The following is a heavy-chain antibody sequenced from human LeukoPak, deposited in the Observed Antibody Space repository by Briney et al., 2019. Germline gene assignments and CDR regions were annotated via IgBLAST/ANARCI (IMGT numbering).Heavy chain of an antibody. V-gene: IGHV3-7*01. CDR3: ASGRQLGY. CDR2: IKEDGSEK. Sequence: PGGSLRLSCAASGFTCSNYGMSWVRQAPGKGLEWVANIKEDGSEKYYVDSVKGRFTISRDNARNSLYLQMNSLRAEDTAVYYCASGRQLGYWGQGTLVTVSS. D-gene: IGHD6-13*01. CDR1: GFTCSNYG. J-gene: IGHJ4*02.